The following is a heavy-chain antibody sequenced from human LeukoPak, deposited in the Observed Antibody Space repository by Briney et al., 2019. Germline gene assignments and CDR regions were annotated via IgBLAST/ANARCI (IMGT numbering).Heavy chain of an antibody. CDR2: ISSSSSYM. CDR1: GFTFSSYS. D-gene: IGHD3-10*01. J-gene: IGHJ3*02. CDR3: ARVLWFGEVLKGDAFDI. Sequence: GGSLRLSCAASGFTFSSYSMNWVRQAPGKGLEWVSSISSSSSYMYYADSVKGRFTISRDNAKNSLYLQMNSLRAEDTAVYYCARVLWFGEVLKGDAFDIWGQGTMVTVSS. V-gene: IGHV3-21*01.